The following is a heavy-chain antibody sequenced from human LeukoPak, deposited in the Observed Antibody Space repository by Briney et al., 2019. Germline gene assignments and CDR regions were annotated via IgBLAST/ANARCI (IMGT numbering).Heavy chain of an antibody. CDR3: ARDTGKGDGYNSFFSGYYGMDV. D-gene: IGHD5-24*01. V-gene: IGHV1-69*06. CDR1: GGTFSSYA. Sequence: SVKVSCKASGGTFSSYAISWVRQAPGQGLEWMGGSIPIFGTANYAQKFQGRVTITADRSTSTAYMELSSLRSEDTAVYYCARDTGKGDGYNSFFSGYYGMDVWAKGPRSPSP. CDR2: SIPIFGTA. J-gene: IGHJ6*02.